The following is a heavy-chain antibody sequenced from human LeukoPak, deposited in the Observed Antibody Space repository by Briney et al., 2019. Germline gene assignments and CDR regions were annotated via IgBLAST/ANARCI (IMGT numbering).Heavy chain of an antibody. J-gene: IGHJ4*02. D-gene: IGHD2-15*01. CDR2: ISSSSSYI. Sequence: GGSLRLSCAASGFTFSSYSMNWVRQAPGKGLEWVSSISSSSSYIYYADSVKGRFTISRDNAKRSLFLQMNSLRAEDTAVYYCVRGGRRTLVVVATKGGVDYWGQGTLVTVSS. V-gene: IGHV3-21*01. CDR3: VRGGRRTLVVVATKGGVDY. CDR1: GFTFSSYS.